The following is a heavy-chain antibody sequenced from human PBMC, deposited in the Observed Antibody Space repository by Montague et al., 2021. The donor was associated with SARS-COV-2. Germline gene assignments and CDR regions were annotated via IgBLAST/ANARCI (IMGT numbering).Heavy chain of an antibody. Sequence: SETLSLTCTVSGASVSSSDWGWIRQSPGKELEWIGYFYSVGSTDYNPSLKSRVTISRDTSKNQFSLKVRSVTAADTAIYYCARATMTADAFDIWGQGTMVTVSS. D-gene: IGHD1-14*01. CDR2: FYSVGST. J-gene: IGHJ3*02. V-gene: IGHV4-59*02. CDR3: ARATMTADAFDI. CDR1: GASVSSSD.